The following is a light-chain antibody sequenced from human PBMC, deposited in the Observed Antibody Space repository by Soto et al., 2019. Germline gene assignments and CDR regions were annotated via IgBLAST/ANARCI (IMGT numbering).Light chain of an antibody. CDR1: QSVSSN. CDR3: QQYGSSGT. V-gene: IGKV3-20*01. CDR2: GAS. Sequence: EIVMMQSPATLSLSPGERATLSCRASQSVSSNLAWYQQNPGQAPRLLIYGASNRATGIPDRFIGSGSGTDFTLTLSRLEPEDFAVYYCQQYGSSGTCGQGTKVDIK. J-gene: IGKJ1*01.